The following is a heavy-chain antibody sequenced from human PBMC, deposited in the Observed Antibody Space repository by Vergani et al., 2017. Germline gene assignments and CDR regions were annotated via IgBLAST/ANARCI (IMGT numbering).Heavy chain of an antibody. CDR1: GFSFSSHA. J-gene: IGHJ6*03. V-gene: IGHV3-30*18. Sequence: QVQLAESGGGSVQPGRPLRLSCAASGFSFSSHAIHWVRQAPGKGLEWVAVISNDGSKKYYADSVKGRFTISRDNSKNTLDLQMNSLRTQDTAVYYCAKAGSVTAGSLQYNFYMDVWGKGTTVTVS. CDR3: AKAGSVTAGSLQYNFYMDV. CDR2: ISNDGSKK. D-gene: IGHD1-26*01.